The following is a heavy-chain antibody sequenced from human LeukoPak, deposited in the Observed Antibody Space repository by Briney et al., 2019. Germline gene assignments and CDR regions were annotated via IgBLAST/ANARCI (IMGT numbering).Heavy chain of an antibody. CDR3: ARDKAKGNSSGWGNYYYYYMDV. J-gene: IGHJ6*03. CDR1: GGSISSYY. CDR2: IYTSGST. V-gene: IGHV4-4*07. Sequence: SETLSLTCTVSGGSISSYYWSWIRQPAGKGLEWIGRIYTSGSTNYNPSLKSRVTMSVDTSKNQFSLKLSSVTAADTAVYYCARDKAKGNSSGWGNYYYYYMDVWGKGTTVTVSS. D-gene: IGHD6-19*01.